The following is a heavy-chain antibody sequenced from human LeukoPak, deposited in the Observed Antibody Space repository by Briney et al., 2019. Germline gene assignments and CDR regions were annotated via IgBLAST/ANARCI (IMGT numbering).Heavy chain of an antibody. CDR3: ARRNIGWAAFDI. CDR1: GFTFSSHA. Sequence: PGGSLRLSCAASGFTFSSHAMSWVRQAPGKGLEWVSAISGSGGSTYYADSVKGRFTISRDNAKNSLYLQMNSLRAEDTAVYYCARRNIGWAAFDIWGQGTMVTVSS. D-gene: IGHD1-26*01. J-gene: IGHJ3*02. V-gene: IGHV3-23*01. CDR2: ISGSGGST.